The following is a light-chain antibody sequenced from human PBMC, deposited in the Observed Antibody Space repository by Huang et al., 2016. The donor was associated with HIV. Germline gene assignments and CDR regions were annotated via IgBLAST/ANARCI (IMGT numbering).Light chain of an antibody. J-gene: IGKJ5*01. CDR2: DAS. Sequence: ETVLTQSPATLSLSPGERATPSGRASQSVNSYFAWYQQKPGQTPRRLVYDASNGATGIPARFSGSGSGTDFTLTISSLEPEDFAVYYCQQRKYWPPITFGQGTRLEIK. V-gene: IGKV3-11*01. CDR1: QSVNSY. CDR3: QQRKYWPPIT.